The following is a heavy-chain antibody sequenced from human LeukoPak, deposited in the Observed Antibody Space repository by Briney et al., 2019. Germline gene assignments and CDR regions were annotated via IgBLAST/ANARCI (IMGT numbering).Heavy chain of an antibody. J-gene: IGHJ4*02. V-gene: IGHV3-7*01. D-gene: IGHD2/OR15-2a*01. Sequence: TGGSLRLSCAASGFTFDDYGMSWVRQAPGKGLEWVANIKYDGSEKYYVDSVKGRFTISRDNAKNSLYLQMNSLRAEDTALYYCAKGGTTFDFWGQGTLVTVSS. CDR3: AKGGTTFDF. CDR1: GFTFDDYG. CDR2: IKYDGSEK.